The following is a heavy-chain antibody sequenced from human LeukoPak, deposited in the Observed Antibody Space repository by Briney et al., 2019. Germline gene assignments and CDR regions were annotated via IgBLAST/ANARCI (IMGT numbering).Heavy chain of an antibody. CDR1: GGTCSSYT. CDR3: ASGYYREAFDY. V-gene: IGHV1-69*02. CDR2: IIPILGIA. D-gene: IGHD3-3*01. J-gene: IGHJ4*02. Sequence: SVKVSCKASGGTCSSYTISWVRQAPGQGLEWMGRIIPILGIANYAQKFQGRVTITADKSTSTAYMELSSLRSEDTAVYYCASGYYREAFDYWGQGTLVTVSS.